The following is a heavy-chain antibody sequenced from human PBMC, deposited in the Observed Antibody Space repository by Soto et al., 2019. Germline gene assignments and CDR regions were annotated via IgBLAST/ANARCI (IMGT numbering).Heavy chain of an antibody. CDR2: ISGSGGST. CDR1: GFTFSSYA. J-gene: IGHJ6*03. CDR3: AKNGGPNYDILTGYPPDYMDV. Sequence: GGSLRLSCAASGFTFSSYAMSWVRQAPGKGLEWVSVISGSGGSTYYADSVKGRFTISRDNSKNTLYLQMNSLRAEDTAVYYCAKNGGPNYDILTGYPPDYMDVWGKGTTVTVSS. V-gene: IGHV3-23*01. D-gene: IGHD3-9*01.